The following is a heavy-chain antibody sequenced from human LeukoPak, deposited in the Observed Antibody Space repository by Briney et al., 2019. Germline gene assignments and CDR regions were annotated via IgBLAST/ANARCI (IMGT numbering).Heavy chain of an antibody. D-gene: IGHD6-19*01. V-gene: IGHV4-39*01. CDR1: GGSISSSSYY. J-gene: IGHJ5*02. CDR2: IYYSGST. Sequence: PSETLSLTCTVSGGSISSSSYYWGWIRQPPGKGLEWIGSIYYSGSTYYNPSLKSRVTISVDTSKNQFSLKLSSVTAADTAVYYCARHSAIGGWYRAWGQGTLVTVSS. CDR3: ARHSAIGGWYRA.